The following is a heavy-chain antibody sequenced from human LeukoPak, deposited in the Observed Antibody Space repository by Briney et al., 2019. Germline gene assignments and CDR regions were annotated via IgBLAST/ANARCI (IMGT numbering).Heavy chain of an antibody. CDR2: INPNSGGT. J-gene: IGHJ4*02. Sequence: ASVKVSCKSSGYTFTGYYMHWVRQAPGQGLEWMGWINPNSGGTNYAQKFQGRVTMTRDTSISTAYMELSRLRSDDTAMYYCARYDDIYFFDYWGQGTLVTVSS. CDR1: GYTFTGYY. V-gene: IGHV1-2*02. CDR3: ARYDDIYFFDY. D-gene: IGHD3-3*01.